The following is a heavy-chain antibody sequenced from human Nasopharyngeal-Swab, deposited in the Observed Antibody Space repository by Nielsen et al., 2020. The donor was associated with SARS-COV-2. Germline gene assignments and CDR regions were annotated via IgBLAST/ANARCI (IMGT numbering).Heavy chain of an antibody. CDR2: IYPRDSDT. J-gene: IGHJ6*02. Sequence: QVSCKGSGYSFPSYWIAWVRQMPGKGLEWMGIIYPRDSDTRYSPSFQGQVTISADKSISTAYLQWSSLKASDTAMYYCVRPEGVATSFKYYFQYGMDVWGQGTMVTVPS. CDR3: VRPEGVATSFKYYFQYGMDV. V-gene: IGHV5-51*01. CDR1: GYSFPSYW. D-gene: IGHD5-12*01.